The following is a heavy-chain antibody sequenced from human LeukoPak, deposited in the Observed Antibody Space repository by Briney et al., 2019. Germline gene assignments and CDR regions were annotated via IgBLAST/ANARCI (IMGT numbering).Heavy chain of an antibody. CDR1: GGSFSGYY. V-gene: IGHV4-34*01. CDR2: INHTGST. D-gene: IGHD3-10*01. CDR3: ARGLPSYSGSRREGFDP. J-gene: IGHJ5*02. Sequence: PSETLSLTYAVYGGSFSGYYWSWIRQPPGKGLEWIGEINHTGSTNYNSSLKSRVTISLDTSKNQFSLKLSSVTAADTAVYYCARGLPSYSGSRREGFDPWGQGTLVTVSS.